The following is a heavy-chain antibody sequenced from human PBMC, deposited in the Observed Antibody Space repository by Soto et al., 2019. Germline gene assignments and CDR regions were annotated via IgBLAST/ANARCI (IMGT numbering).Heavy chain of an antibody. D-gene: IGHD3-3*01. J-gene: IGHJ4*02. CDR2: IYYSGST. Sequence: QLQLQESGPGLVKPSETLSLTCTVSGGSISSSNSYWGWIRQPPGKGLEWIGSIYYSGSTYYNPSLKSRVTISVDTPKNQPSLKLSSMTATDTAVYYCAKTGFWSGHRVADYWGQGTLVTVSS. CDR3: AKTGFWSGHRVADY. CDR1: GGSISSSNSY. V-gene: IGHV4-39*01.